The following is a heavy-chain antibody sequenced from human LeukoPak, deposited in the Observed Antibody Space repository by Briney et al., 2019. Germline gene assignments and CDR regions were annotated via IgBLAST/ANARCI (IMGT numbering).Heavy chain of an antibody. D-gene: IGHD6-6*01. CDR1: GFTVSSNY. V-gene: IGHV3-53*01. CDR3: AGSSSFLLDY. J-gene: IGHJ4*02. Sequence: GESLKISCAASGFTVSSNYMSWVRQAPGKGLEWVSVIYSGGSTHYADSVKGRFTISRDNSKNTLYLQMNSLRAEDTAVYYCAGSSSFLLDYWGQGTLVTVSS. CDR2: IYSGGST.